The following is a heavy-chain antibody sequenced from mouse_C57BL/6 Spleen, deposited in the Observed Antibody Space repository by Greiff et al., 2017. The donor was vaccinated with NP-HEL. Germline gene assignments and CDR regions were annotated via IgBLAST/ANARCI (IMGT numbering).Heavy chain of an antibody. J-gene: IGHJ4*01. D-gene: IGHD2-3*01. CDR2: ISSGGSYT. Sequence: EVQLVESGGDLVKPGGSLKLSCAASGFTFSSYGMSWVRQTPDKRLEWVATISSGGSYTYYPDSVKGRFTISRDNAKNTLYLQMSSLKSENTAMYYCARREVYDGYLYAMDYWGQGTSVTVSS. CDR3: ARREVYDGYLYAMDY. V-gene: IGHV5-6*01. CDR1: GFTFSSYG.